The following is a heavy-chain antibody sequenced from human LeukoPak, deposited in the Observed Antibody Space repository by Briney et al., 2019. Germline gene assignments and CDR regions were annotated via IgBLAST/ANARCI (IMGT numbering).Heavy chain of an antibody. Sequence: ASVKVSCKASGVTFSSYAISWVRQAPGQGLDRIGGILPIFGTANYAQKFQGRVTITADKSTSTAYMELSSLRSEDTFFFFRQKTAYDILTGRLLPGWFDPWGQGTLVTVSS. CDR2: ILPIFGTA. D-gene: IGHD3-9*01. V-gene: IGHV1-69*06. CDR3: QKTAYDILTGRLLPGWFDP. CDR1: GVTFSSYA. J-gene: IGHJ5*02.